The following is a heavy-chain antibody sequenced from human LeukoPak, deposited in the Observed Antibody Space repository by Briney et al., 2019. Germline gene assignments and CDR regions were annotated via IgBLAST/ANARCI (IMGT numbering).Heavy chain of an antibody. Sequence: PGGSLRLSCAASGLTFSSYAMHWVRQAPGKGLEWVAVISYDGSNKYYADSVKGRFTISRDNSKNTLYLQMNSLRAEDTAVYYCARGHYYDSYSSHYWGQGTLVTVSS. CDR2: ISYDGSNK. CDR1: GLTFSSYA. J-gene: IGHJ4*02. V-gene: IGHV3-30-3*01. CDR3: ARGHYYDSYSSHY. D-gene: IGHD3-22*01.